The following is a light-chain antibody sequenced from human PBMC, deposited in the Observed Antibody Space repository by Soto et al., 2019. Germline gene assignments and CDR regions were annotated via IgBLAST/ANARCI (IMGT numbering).Light chain of an antibody. CDR2: DVS. Sequence: QSVLTQPASVSGSPGQSITISCTGTSSDVGGYNYVSWYQHHPGKAHKLMIYDVSNRPSGVSNRFSGSKSGNTASLTISGLQAEDEADYYCTSWTTSTTMIFGGGTKSPS. CDR3: TSWTTSTTMI. CDR1: SSDVGGYNY. J-gene: IGLJ2*01. V-gene: IGLV2-14*03.